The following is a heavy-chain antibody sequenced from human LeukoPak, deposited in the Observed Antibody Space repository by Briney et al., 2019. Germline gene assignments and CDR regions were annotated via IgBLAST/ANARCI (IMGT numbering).Heavy chain of an antibody. D-gene: IGHD4-23*01. J-gene: IGHJ4*02. V-gene: IGHV3-53*01. CDR3: AKAPGFTVVTAADY. Sequence: GGALRLSSVGSGFSHGVSYMTWLRHGPGKGLEWISTIYFDNYLYYADSVRGRFTISRDNSKHTLYLQMHSLRAEDTAVYYCAKAPGFTVVTAADYWGQGTLVTVSS. CDR2: IYFDNYL. CDR1: GFSHGVSY.